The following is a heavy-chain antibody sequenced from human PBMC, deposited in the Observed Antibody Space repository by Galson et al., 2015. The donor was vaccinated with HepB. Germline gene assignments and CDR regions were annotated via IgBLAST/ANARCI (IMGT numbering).Heavy chain of an antibody. J-gene: IGHJ1*01. CDR3: ARVTSSWNSSESFQN. Sequence: SLRLSCAASGVTFSSYGIHWVRQTLDKGLEWVAGISYDGRNEYYADSVKGRFTISRDKSKNAVYLQMNSLKGDDADVYYCARVTSSWNSSESFQNWGQGTLVTVSS. D-gene: IGHD6-13*01. CDR2: ISYDGRNE. CDR1: GVTFSSYG. V-gene: IGHV3-30*03.